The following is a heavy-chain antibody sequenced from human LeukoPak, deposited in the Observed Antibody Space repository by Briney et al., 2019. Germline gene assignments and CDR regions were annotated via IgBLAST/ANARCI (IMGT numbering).Heavy chain of an antibody. CDR3: ARFVVGQWLINY. CDR1: GGSFSGYY. Sequence: PSETLSLTCAVYGGSFSGYYWSWIRQPPGKGLEWIGEINHSGSTNYNPSLKSRVTISVDTSKNQFSLKLSSVTAADTAVYYCARFVVGQWLINYWGQGALVTVSS. J-gene: IGHJ4*02. D-gene: IGHD6-19*01. V-gene: IGHV4-34*01. CDR2: INHSGST.